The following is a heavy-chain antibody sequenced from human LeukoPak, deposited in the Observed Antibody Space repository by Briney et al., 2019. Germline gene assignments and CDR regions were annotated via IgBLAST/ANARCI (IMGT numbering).Heavy chain of an antibody. V-gene: IGHV3-53*01. J-gene: IGHJ4*02. CDR2: IYSGGST. Sequence: GGSLRLSCAASGLTVSSNYMSCVRQAPGKGLEWVSVIYSGGSTYYADSVEGRFTISRDNSKNTLYLQMNSLRAEDTAVYYCARGEGLFDYWGQGTLVTVSS. CDR1: GLTVSSNY. CDR3: ARGEGLFDY.